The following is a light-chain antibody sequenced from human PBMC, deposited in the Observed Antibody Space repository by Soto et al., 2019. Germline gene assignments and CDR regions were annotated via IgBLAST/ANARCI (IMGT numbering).Light chain of an antibody. CDR1: QSISRNY. Sequence: IVLTQSPGTLSLSPGARVTLSCRASQSISRNYLAWYQQKPGLDPRIIMYHASRKAAGTPDRFSGSGSGTDFSLTISRLEPEDFAVYECQQRSRWPWTFGPGTKVDIK. V-gene: IGKV3D-20*02. CDR3: QQRSRWPWT. CDR2: HAS. J-gene: IGKJ1*01.